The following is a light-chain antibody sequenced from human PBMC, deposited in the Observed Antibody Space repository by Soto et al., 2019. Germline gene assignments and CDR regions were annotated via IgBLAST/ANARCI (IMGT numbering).Light chain of an antibody. CDR2: EAY. CDR3: LSYSGTDTLI. V-gene: IGLV2-23*01. J-gene: IGLJ2*01. CDR1: GRDVGGYNL. Sequence: QSALTQPASVSGSPGQSVTISCIGSGRDVGGYNLVSWYQHHPGKVPKLVIFEAYKRPSGIADRFSGSKSGNTASQTIAGLQAGDEADYYCLSYSGTDTLIFGGVTKLTVL.